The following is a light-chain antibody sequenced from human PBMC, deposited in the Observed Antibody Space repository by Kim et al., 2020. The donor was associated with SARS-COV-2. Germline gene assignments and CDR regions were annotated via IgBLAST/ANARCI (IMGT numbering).Light chain of an antibody. V-gene: IGKV1-39*01. J-gene: IGKJ4*01. CDR2: AAS. Sequence: DIQMTQSPSSLSASVGDRVTITCRASQSIGNYLNWYQQTPGKAPKLLIYAASSLLRGVPSRFSGSGSGTDFTLTISSLQPEDFATYYCQHSYTTPPAFGGGTKVEIK. CDR1: QSIGNY. CDR3: QHSYTTPPA.